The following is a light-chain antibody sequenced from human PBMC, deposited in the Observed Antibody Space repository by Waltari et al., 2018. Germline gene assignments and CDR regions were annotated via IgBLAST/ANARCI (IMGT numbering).Light chain of an antibody. J-gene: IGLJ1*01. CDR2: KDT. CDR3: QSADNSGTYEV. Sequence: SNELTQPPSASVSPGQTARITSSGDVLSNQYAYWYQLKPGRAPVLVMYKDTERPSGIPERFSGAISGTTVTLTISGVQAEDEADYHCQSADNSGTYEVFGTGTKVTVL. CDR1: VLSNQY. V-gene: IGLV3-25*03.